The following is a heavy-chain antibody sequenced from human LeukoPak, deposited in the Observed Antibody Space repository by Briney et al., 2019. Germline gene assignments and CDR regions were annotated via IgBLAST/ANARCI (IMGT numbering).Heavy chain of an antibody. D-gene: IGHD4-17*01. V-gene: IGHV3-74*01. CDR1: GFTFSSYW. J-gene: IGHJ5*02. CDR3: AREVSGDSWYSWFDP. CDR2: INSDGNST. Sequence: PGGSLRLSCAASGFTFSSYWMHWVRQAPGKGLVWVSRINSDGNSTRYADSVKGRFTISRDNAKNTLYLQMNSLRVEDTAVYYCAREVSGDSWYSWFDPWGQGTLVTVSS.